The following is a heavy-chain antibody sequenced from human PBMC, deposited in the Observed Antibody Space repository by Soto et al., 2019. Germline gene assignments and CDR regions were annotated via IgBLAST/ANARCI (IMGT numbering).Heavy chain of an antibody. D-gene: IGHD3-9*01. Sequence: GGSLRLSCAASGFTFSSYGMHWVRQAPGKGLEWVAVIWYDGSNKYYADSVKGRFTISRDNSKNTLYLQMNSLRAEDTAVYYCARDYYYDILTGYSDIADAFDIWGQGTMVTVSS. CDR1: GFTFSSYG. V-gene: IGHV3-33*01. CDR2: IWYDGSNK. CDR3: ARDYYYDILTGYSDIADAFDI. J-gene: IGHJ3*02.